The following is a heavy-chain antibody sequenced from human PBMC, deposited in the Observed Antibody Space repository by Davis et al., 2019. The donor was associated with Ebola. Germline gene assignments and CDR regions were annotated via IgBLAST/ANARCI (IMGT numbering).Heavy chain of an antibody. D-gene: IGHD2-15*01. CDR3: ARDRVVAASEYYYYGMDV. CDR1: GYTFSTYG. J-gene: IGHJ6*02. V-gene: IGHV1-18*01. CDR2: ISAYNGDT. Sequence: AASVKVSCKASGYTFSTYGFSWVRQAPGQGLEWMAWISAYNGDTNYAQKLQGRVTMTTDTSTSIAYMELRSLRSDDTAVYYCARDRVVAASEYYYYGMDVWGQGTTVTVSS.